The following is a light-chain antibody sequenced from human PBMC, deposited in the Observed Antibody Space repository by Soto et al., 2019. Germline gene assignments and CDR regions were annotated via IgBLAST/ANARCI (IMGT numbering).Light chain of an antibody. CDR2: EVS. Sequence: QSALTQPPSASGSPGQSVTISCTGTSSDVGGYNYASWYQQHPGKVPKLMIYEVSKRPSGVPDRFSGSKSGNTASLTVSGLQAEDEADYYCSSYAGSNTDYVFGTGTKVTVL. CDR1: SSDVGGYNY. CDR3: SSYAGSNTDYV. J-gene: IGLJ1*01. V-gene: IGLV2-8*01.